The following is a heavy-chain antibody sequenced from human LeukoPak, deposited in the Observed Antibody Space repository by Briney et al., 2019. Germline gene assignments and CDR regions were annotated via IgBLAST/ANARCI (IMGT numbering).Heavy chain of an antibody. Sequence: ASVKVSCKASGYSFIGYYIHWVRQAPGQGLEWMGWIHPNSGGANYAQKFQGRVTLTRDTSISTAYMELSSLRSDDTAVYYCARGPGIAAAGAWYYYYMDVWGKGTTVTVSS. D-gene: IGHD6-13*01. CDR3: ARGPGIAAAGAWYYYYMDV. J-gene: IGHJ6*03. CDR1: GYSFIGYY. CDR2: IHPNSGGA. V-gene: IGHV1-2*02.